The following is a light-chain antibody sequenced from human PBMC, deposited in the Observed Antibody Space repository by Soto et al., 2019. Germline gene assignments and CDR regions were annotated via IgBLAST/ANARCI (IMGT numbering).Light chain of an antibody. V-gene: IGKV1-39*01. J-gene: IGKJ3*01. CDR3: QQSYTTLFT. CDR1: QSIDAW. Sequence: DVQMTQSPSTLSASIGDTVTITCRASQSIDAWLAWYQQKPGKAPKLLIYAASTLQSGVPSRFSASGSETHFTLTISSLQPEDIATYYCQQSYTTLFTFGPGTKVDLK. CDR2: AAS.